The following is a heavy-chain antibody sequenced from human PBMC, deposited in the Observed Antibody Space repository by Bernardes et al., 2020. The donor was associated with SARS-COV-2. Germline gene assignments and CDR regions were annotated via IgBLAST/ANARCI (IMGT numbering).Heavy chain of an antibody. D-gene: IGHD2-15*01. J-gene: IGHJ6*02. CDR3: ARGGVAPRYYYYGMDV. CDR1: GGSISSYY. V-gene: IGHV4-59*01. CDR2: IYYSGST. Sequence: TLSLTCTVSGGSISSYYWSWIRQPPGKGLEWIGYIYYSGSTNYNPSLKSRVTISVDTSKNQFSLKLSSVTAADTAVYYCARGGVAPRYYYYGMDVWGQGTTVTVSS.